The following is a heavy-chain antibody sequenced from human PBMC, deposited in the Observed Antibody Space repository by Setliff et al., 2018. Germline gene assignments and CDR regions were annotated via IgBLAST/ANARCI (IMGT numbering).Heavy chain of an antibody. V-gene: IGHV1-69*05. D-gene: IGHD5-18*01. CDR3: AREGVDTRSSTDYRYYMDL. CDR2: TIPNFGTT. Sequence: GASVKVACKASGGTFSSYGISWVRQAPGQGLEGWGGTIPNFGTTNYAQEFQGRVTSITDESTSTAYMELSSLRFEDTAVYYCAREGVDTRSSTDYRYYMDLWGKGTTVTVSS. J-gene: IGHJ6*03. CDR1: GGTFSSYG.